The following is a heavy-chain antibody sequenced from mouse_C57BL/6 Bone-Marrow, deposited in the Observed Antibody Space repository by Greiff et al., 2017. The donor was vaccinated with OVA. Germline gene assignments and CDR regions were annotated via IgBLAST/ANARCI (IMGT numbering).Heavy chain of an antibody. CDR1: GFTFSSYA. CDR3: ARGTNVYGRAVDY. J-gene: IGHJ2*01. CDR2: ISDGGSYT. Sequence: EVMLVESGGGLVKPGGSLKLSCAASGFTFSSYAMSWVRQTPEKRLEWVATISDGGSYTYYPDNVKGRFTISRDNAKNNLYLQMSHLKSEDTAMYYCARGTNVYGRAVDYWGQGTTLTVSS. D-gene: IGHD1-1*01. V-gene: IGHV5-4*03.